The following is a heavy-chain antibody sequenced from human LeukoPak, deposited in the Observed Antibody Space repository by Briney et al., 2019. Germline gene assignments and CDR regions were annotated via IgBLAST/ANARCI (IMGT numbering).Heavy chain of an antibody. CDR1: GLSVSDVHY. CDR2: IYHRGNT. D-gene: IGHD3-22*01. Sequence: PSETLSLTCIVSGLSVSDVHYWGWIRQPPGQGLEWIGNIYHRGNTFYKPSLKSRVTLSVDSSKNHFTLALTSVTAAVTALYYCAAPPGGGYYDSSGYPADAFDIWGPGTMVTVSS. CDR3: AAPPGGGYYDSSGYPADAFDI. J-gene: IGHJ3*02. V-gene: IGHV4-38-2*02.